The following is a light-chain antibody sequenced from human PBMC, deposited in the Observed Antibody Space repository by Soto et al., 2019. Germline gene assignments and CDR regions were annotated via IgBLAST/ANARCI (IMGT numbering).Light chain of an antibody. CDR2: EVS. CDR3: FSYTSSGTYV. Sequence: QSALTRPASVSGSPGQSITISCTGTSSDVGNYKYVSWYQQHPGKAPKLMIYEVSNRPSGVSNRFSGSKSGNTASLTISGLQAEDGTDYYCFSYTSSGTYVFGTGTKVTVL. J-gene: IGLJ1*01. V-gene: IGLV2-14*01. CDR1: SSDVGNYKY.